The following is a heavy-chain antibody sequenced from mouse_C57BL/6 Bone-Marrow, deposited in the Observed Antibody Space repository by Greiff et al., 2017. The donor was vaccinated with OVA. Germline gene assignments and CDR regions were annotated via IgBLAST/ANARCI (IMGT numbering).Heavy chain of an antibody. J-gene: IGHJ2*01. CDR1: GYTFTSYG. V-gene: IGHV1-81*01. Sequence: QVQLQQSGAELARPGASVKLSCKASGYTFTSYGISWVKQRTGQGLEWIGVIYPRSGNTYYNEKFKGKATLTADKSSSTAYMELRSLTSEDSAVYFCARRPYYYGSSGFDYWGQGTTLTVSS. CDR3: ARRPYYYGSSGFDY. CDR2: IYPRSGNT. D-gene: IGHD1-1*01.